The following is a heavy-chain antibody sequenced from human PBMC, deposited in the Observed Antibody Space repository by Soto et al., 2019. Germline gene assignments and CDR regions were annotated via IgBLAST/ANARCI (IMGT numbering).Heavy chain of an antibody. V-gene: IGHV3-9*01. CDR3: AKSQGGWPVDAFDI. CDR1: GFTFDDYA. D-gene: IGHD6-19*01. Sequence: EVQLVESGGGLVQPGRSLRLSCAASGFTFDDYAMHWVRQAPGKGLEWVSGISWNSGSIGYADSVKGRFTISRDNAKNSLYLQMNSLRAEDTALYYCAKSQGGWPVDAFDIWGQGTMVTVSS. J-gene: IGHJ3*02. CDR2: ISWNSGSI.